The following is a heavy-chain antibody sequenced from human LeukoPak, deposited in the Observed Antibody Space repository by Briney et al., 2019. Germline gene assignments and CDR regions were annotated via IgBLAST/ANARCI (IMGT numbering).Heavy chain of an antibody. J-gene: IGHJ6*02. CDR1: GFTVSTNY. V-gene: IGHV3-66*01. CDR3: ARVLPGGGYGMDV. CDR2: IYSGGST. D-gene: IGHD3-10*01. Sequence: GGSLRLSCAASGFTVSTNYMSWVRQAPGKGLEWVSVIYSGGSTYYADSVKGRFTISRDNSKNTLYLQMNSLRAEDTAVYYCARVLPGGGYGMDVWGQGTTVTVSS.